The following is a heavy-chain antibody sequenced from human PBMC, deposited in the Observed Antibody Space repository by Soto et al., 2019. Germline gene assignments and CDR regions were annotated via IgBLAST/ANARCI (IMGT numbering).Heavy chain of an antibody. Sequence: EVQLVESGGGLVQPGGSLRLSCAASGFTFSSYWMSWVRQAPGKGLEWVANIKQDGSEKYYVDSVKGRFTISRDNAKNSLYLQMKSLRAEDPAEDYLLRYPPNDAFDIWGQGTMGTFSS. CDR1: GFTFSSYW. J-gene: IGHJ3*02. D-gene: IGHD2-15*01. CDR3: LRYPPNDAFDI. CDR2: IKQDGSEK. V-gene: IGHV3-7*01.